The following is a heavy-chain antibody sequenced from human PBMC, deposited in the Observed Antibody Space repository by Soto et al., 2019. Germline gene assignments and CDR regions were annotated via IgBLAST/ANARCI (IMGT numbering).Heavy chain of an antibody. J-gene: IGHJ4*02. D-gene: IGHD1-26*01. V-gene: IGHV3-23*01. CDR1: GFTFSSYA. Sequence: EVQLLESGGGLVQPGGSLRLSCAASGFTFSSYAMSWVRQAPGKGLEWVSAVSGSGGSTYYADSVKGRFTISRENSKNTLYLQMNSLRAEDTAVYYCAKEWGGSFASFDHWVQGTLVTVSS. CDR2: VSGSGGST. CDR3: AKEWGGSFASFDH.